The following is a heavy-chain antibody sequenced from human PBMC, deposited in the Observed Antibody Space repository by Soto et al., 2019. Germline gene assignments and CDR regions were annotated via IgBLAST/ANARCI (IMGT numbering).Heavy chain of an antibody. CDR2: IIPIFGTA. J-gene: IGHJ3*02. Sequence: QVQLVRSGAEVKKPGSSVKVSCKASGGTFSSYAISWVRQAPGQGLEWMGGIIPIFGTANYAQKFQGRVTITADESTSTAYMELSSLRSEDTAVYYCALPLAYCGGDCYSDAFDIWGQGTMVTVSS. D-gene: IGHD2-21*02. CDR1: GGTFSSYA. CDR3: ALPLAYCGGDCYSDAFDI. V-gene: IGHV1-69*01.